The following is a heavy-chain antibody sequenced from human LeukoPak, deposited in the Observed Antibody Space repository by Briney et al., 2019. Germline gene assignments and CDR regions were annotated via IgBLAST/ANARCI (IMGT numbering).Heavy chain of an antibody. V-gene: IGHV4-30-4*01. D-gene: IGHD3-22*01. J-gene: IGHJ5*02. CDR1: GGSISSGDYY. Sequence: PSQTLFLTCTVSGGSISSGDYYWSWIRQPPGKGLEWIGYIYYSGSTYYNPSLKSRVTISVDTSKNQFSLKLSSVTAADTAVYYCATTLLTYYYDSSGPPRWFDPWGQGTLVTVSS. CDR2: IYYSGST. CDR3: ATTLLTYYYDSSGPPRWFDP.